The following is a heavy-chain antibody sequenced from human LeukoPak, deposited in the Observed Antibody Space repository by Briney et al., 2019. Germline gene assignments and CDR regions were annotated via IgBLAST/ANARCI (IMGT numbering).Heavy chain of an antibody. Sequence: SETLSLTCAVYGGSFSGYYWSWIRQPPGKGLEWIGEINHSGSTNYNPSLKSRVTISVDTSKNQFSLKLSSVTAADTAVYYCARRSIKYCSSTSCPATRRMKYYYYMDVWGKGTTVTVSS. CDR2: INHSGST. J-gene: IGHJ6*03. CDR3: ARRSIKYCSSTSCPATRRMKYYYYMDV. CDR1: GGSFSGYY. D-gene: IGHD2-2*01. V-gene: IGHV4-34*01.